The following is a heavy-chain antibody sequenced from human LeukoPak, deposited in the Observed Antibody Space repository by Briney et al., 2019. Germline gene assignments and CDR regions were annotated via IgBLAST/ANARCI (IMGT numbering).Heavy chain of an antibody. J-gene: IGHJ4*02. CDR3: AETPALQLRAPFDY. CDR1: AATFSSYA. CDR2: IIPIFGTA. V-gene: IGHV1-69*06. D-gene: IGHD5-18*01. Sequence: SVKLSCNSSAATFSSYAISWERQAPGQGLEWMGRIIPIFGTANYAQKFQGRVTITADKSTSTAYMELSSLRSEDTAVYYCAETPALQLRAPFDYWGQGTLVTVSS.